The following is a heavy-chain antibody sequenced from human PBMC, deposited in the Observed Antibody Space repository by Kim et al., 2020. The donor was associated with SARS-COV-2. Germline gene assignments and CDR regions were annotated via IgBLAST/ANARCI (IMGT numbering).Heavy chain of an antibody. Sequence: SETLSLTCTVSGGSISSSSYYWGWIRQPPGKGLEWIGSIYYSGSTYYNPSLKSRVTISVDTSKNQFSLKLSSVTAADTAVYYCARERKLGYCSGGSCYSSSMDVWGQGTTGTVSS. CDR3: ARERKLGYCSGGSCYSSSMDV. D-gene: IGHD2-15*01. J-gene: IGHJ6*02. V-gene: IGHV4-39*02. CDR2: IYYSGST. CDR1: GGSISSSSYY.